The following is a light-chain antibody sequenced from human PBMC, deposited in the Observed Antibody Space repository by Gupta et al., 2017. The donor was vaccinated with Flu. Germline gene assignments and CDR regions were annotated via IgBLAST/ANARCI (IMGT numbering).Light chain of an antibody. Sequence: QSVLTQPPSASGTPGQRVTISCSGSSSNIGSNYVYWYQQLPGTAPKHLIYNNNQRPSGVPDRISGSKSDTSASLAISWLRAGDEADYYCAAWDDSLSGWVFGGGTKLTVL. CDR3: AAWDDSLSGWV. J-gene: IGLJ3*02. CDR1: SSNIGSNY. CDR2: NNN. V-gene: IGLV1-47*02.